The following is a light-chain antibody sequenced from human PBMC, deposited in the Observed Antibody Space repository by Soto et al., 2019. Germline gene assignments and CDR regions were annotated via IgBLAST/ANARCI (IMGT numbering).Light chain of an antibody. Sequence: EVVLTQSPGTLSLSPGERATISCRASQSISSNLAWYQQKPGQAPRLLIYGASTRATGIPARFSGSGSGTEFTLTISSLQSEDFALYYCQQYNSWPPITFGQGTRLEIK. CDR3: QQYNSWPPIT. CDR2: GAS. V-gene: IGKV3-15*01. CDR1: QSISSN. J-gene: IGKJ5*01.